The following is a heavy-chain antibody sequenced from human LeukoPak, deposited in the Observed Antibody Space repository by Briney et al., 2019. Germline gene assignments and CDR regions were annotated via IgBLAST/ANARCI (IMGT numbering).Heavy chain of an antibody. V-gene: IGHV3-23*01. CDR1: GFTFSSYA. Sequence: GGSLRLSCAASGFTFSSYAMSWVRQAPGKGLEWVSAISGGDTFYADSGKGRFTISRDNSKNTLYLQVNSLRAEDTAVYYCARREYDILTGYYSFDYWGQGTLVTVSS. D-gene: IGHD3-9*01. CDR2: ISGGDT. CDR3: ARREYDILTGYYSFDY. J-gene: IGHJ4*02.